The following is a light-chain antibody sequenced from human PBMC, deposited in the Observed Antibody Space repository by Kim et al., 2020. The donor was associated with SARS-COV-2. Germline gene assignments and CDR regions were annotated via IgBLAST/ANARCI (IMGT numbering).Light chain of an antibody. J-gene: IGLJ2*01. Sequence: VSPGRTASITCSGDKLGDKYACWYQQKPGQSPVLVIYQDSKRPSGVPERFSGSNSGNTATLTISGTQAMDEADYYCQAWDSSTVVFGGGTQLTVL. V-gene: IGLV3-1*01. CDR3: QAWDSSTVV. CDR2: QDS. CDR1: KLGDKY.